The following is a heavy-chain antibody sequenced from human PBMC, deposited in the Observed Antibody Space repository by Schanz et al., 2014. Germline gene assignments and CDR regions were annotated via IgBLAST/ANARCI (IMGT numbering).Heavy chain of an antibody. V-gene: IGHV4-4*02. CDR3: ARDRGHGDLPGDI. CDR2: IYHSGNT. CDR1: GASITSSNW. D-gene: IGHD4-17*01. Sequence: QVQLQESGPGLVKPSGTLSLTCAVSGASITSSNWWSWVRQPPGKGLEWIGKIYHSGNTNYNASRKSRVTISTDKSKTQFALRGRSAAAADTAVYYCARDRGHGDLPGDIWGQGTMVTVSS. J-gene: IGHJ3*02.